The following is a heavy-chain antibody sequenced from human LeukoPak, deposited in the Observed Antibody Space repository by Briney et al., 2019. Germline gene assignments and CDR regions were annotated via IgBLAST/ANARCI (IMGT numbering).Heavy chain of an antibody. CDR1: GFTFSGFS. CDR3: ARAGSHWHYVY. Sequence: GGSLRLSCAAFGFTFSGFSMSWVRQSPTKGLEWVANIKQDGSERYYVDSVKGRFTISRDNAKNSLSLQMNNLRVEDTAVYYCARAGSHWHYVYWGQGTVVTVSS. V-gene: IGHV3-7*01. CDR2: IKQDGSER. D-gene: IGHD3-10*01. J-gene: IGHJ4*02.